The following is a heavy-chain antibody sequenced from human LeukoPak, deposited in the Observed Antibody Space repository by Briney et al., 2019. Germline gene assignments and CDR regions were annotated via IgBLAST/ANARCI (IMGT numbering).Heavy chain of an antibody. Sequence: ASVKVSCKASGYTFTRYYIHWVRQAPGQGLEWMGIIIPSGGTTNYAQKFQGRVTMTRDTATSTAYMELSSLRSEDTAVYYCARLGGTAISLGFDYWGQGILVTVSS. CDR2: IIPSGGTT. CDR1: GYTFTRYY. V-gene: IGHV1-46*01. J-gene: IGHJ4*02. D-gene: IGHD3-16*01. CDR3: ARLGGTAISLGFDY.